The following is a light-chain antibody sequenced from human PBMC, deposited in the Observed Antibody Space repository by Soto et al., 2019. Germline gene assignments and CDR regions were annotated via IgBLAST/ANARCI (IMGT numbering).Light chain of an antibody. CDR1: SGSVSTNYY. V-gene: IGLV8-61*01. CDR2: STN. Sequence: QTVVTQEPSFSVSPGGTVTLTCGLSSGSVSTNYYPSWYQQTPGQAPRTLVYSTNTRSSGVPDRFSGSILGNKAALTITGAQADYDSDYYCVLYMGRGIWVFGGGTKLTVL. J-gene: IGLJ3*02. CDR3: VLYMGRGIWV.